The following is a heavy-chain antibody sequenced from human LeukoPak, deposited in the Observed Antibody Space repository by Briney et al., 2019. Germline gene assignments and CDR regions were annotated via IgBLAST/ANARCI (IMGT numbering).Heavy chain of an antibody. V-gene: IGHV3-23*01. CDR3: ATLGFCTSTSCSFVN. CDR2: ISDNIENT. CDR1: GFPFSSYV. Sequence: GGSLRLSCAASGFPFSSYVMGWVRQAPGKGLEWVSVISDNIENTYYADSVKGRFTISRDHSKNTLYLQMNSLGAEDTAIYYCATLGFCTSTSCSFVNWGQGTLVTVSS. D-gene: IGHD2-2*03. J-gene: IGHJ4*02.